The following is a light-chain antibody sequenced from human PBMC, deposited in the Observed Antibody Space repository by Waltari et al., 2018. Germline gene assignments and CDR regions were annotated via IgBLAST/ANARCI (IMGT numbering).Light chain of an antibody. CDR2: QAS. CDR1: QGISSW. Sequence: DIQMTQSPSTLSASVGDRVTITCRTRQGISSWLAWYQQTPGKAPKLLIYQASTLESGVPARFSGSGSGTEFTLTISSLQPDDSAAYYCQQYDHYPGTFGQGTKVELK. J-gene: IGKJ1*01. V-gene: IGKV1-5*03. CDR3: QQYDHYPGT.